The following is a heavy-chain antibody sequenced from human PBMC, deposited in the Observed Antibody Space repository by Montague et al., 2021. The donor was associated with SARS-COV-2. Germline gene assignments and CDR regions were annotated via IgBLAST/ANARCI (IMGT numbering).Heavy chain of an antibody. J-gene: IGHJ4*02. D-gene: IGHD3-16*01. CDR1: GFTFSTYA. CDR3: ARVVVLRDGFDS. Sequence: SLRLSCAASGFTFSTYAMNWVRQAPGKGLEWVSGISSGGNKHHADSVKGRFTISRDDSRNTLYLQMHSLRAEDTAMYYCARVVVLRDGFDSWGQGTLVTVSS. CDR2: ISSGGNK. V-gene: IGHV3-23*01.